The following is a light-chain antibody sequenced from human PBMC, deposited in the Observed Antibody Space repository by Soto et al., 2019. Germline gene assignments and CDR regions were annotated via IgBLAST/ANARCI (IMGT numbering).Light chain of an antibody. CDR2: EVS. Sequence: QSALSQPASVSGSPGQSITISCTGTSSDIGRYNYVSWYQQHPGMAPQLLIYEVSDRPSGVSNRFSGSKSGNTASLTISGLQAEDEADYFCTSYTTTSAVIFGGRTKLTVL. V-gene: IGLV2-14*01. CDR3: TSYTTTSAVI. J-gene: IGLJ2*01. CDR1: SSDIGRYNY.